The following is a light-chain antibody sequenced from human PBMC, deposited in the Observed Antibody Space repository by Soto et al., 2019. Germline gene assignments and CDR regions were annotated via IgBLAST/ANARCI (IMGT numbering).Light chain of an antibody. Sequence: QSALTQPASVSGSPGQSITISCTGTSSDVGGYNYVSWHQQHPGKAPKLIIYEVSNRPSGVSNRFSGSKSGNTASLTISGLQAEDEADYYCSSYTGSSTVVFGGGTKVTVL. CDR3: SSYTGSSTVV. CDR1: SSDVGGYNY. V-gene: IGLV2-14*01. CDR2: EVS. J-gene: IGLJ2*01.